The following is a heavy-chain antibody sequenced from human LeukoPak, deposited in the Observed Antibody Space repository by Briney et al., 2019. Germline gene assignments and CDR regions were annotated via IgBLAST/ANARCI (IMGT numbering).Heavy chain of an antibody. D-gene: IGHD4-23*01. CDR1: GYTFTSYA. Sequence: GASVKVSCKASGYTFTSYAMNWVRQAPGQGLEWMGWINTNTGNPTYAQGFTGRFVSSLDTSVSTAYLQISTLKAEDTAVYYCARPELRWSAYYYMDVWGKGTTVTVSS. CDR3: ARPELRWSAYYYMDV. CDR2: INTNTGNP. V-gene: IGHV7-4-1*02. J-gene: IGHJ6*03.